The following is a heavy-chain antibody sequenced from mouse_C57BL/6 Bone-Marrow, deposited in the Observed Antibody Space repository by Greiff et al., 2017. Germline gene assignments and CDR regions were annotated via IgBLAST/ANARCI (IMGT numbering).Heavy chain of an antibody. Sequence: EVQLQQSGTVLARPGASVKMSCKTSGYTFTSYWMHWVKQRPGQGLEWIGAIYPGNSDTSYNQKFKGKAKLTAVTSASTAYMELSSLTNEDSAVYYCTRSRAGTDYYAMDYWGQGTSVTVSS. CDR3: TRSRAGTDYYAMDY. J-gene: IGHJ4*01. V-gene: IGHV1-5*01. CDR1: GYTFTSYW. CDR2: IYPGNSDT. D-gene: IGHD3-3*01.